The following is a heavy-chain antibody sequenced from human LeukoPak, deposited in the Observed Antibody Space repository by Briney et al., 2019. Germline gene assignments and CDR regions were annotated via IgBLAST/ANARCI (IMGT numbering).Heavy chain of an antibody. CDR1: GYSFTSYW. CDR2: IDPSDSYT. V-gene: IGHV5-10-1*01. Sequence: GESLRISCKGSGYSFTSYWISWVRQMPGKGLEWMGRIDPSDSYTRYSPSFQGNVTISVDKSMSTAYLQWSSLKASDTAMYYCARHQGFGESAFIYWGQGTLVTVSS. J-gene: IGHJ4*02. D-gene: IGHD3-10*01. CDR3: ARHQGFGESAFIY.